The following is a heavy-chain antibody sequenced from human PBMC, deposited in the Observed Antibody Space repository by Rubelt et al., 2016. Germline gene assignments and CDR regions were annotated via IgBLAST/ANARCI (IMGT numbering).Heavy chain of an antibody. CDR2: IYYSGST. Sequence: QVQLQESGPGLVKPSETLSLTCTVSGGSISSYYWSWIRQPPGKGLEWIGYIYYSGSTYYNPSLKSRVTISVDTSKYQFSLKLSSVTAADTAVYYCARHVGILGGWHTKYYFDYWGQGTLVTVSS. CDR1: GGSISSYY. V-gene: IGHV4-59*08. CDR3: ARHVGILGGWHTKYYFDY. D-gene: IGHD2-15*01. J-gene: IGHJ4*02.